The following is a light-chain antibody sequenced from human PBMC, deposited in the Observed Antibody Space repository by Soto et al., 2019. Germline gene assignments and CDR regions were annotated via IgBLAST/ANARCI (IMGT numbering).Light chain of an antibody. Sequence: QSVLTQPASVSGSPGQSITISCSGTSSDVGGHNYVSWYQQLPGKAPKLMIYEVTNRPSGVSSRFSASKSGNTASLTISGLQAEDEADYYCSSYTSSGTQVFGGGTKLTVL. CDR1: SSDVGGHNY. J-gene: IGLJ2*01. CDR3: SSYTSSGTQV. V-gene: IGLV2-14*03. CDR2: EVT.